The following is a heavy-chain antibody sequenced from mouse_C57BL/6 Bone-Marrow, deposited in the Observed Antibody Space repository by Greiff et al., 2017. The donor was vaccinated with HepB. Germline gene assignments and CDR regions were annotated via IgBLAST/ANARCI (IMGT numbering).Heavy chain of an antibody. CDR2: ISNLAYSI. CDR3: ARHPFYYLDY. D-gene: IGHD1-1*01. J-gene: IGHJ4*01. CDR1: GFTFSDYG. V-gene: IGHV5-15*01. Sequence: DVKLVKSGGGLVQPGGSLKLSCAASGFTFSDYGMAWVRQAPRKGPEWVAFISNLAYSIYYADTVTGRFTISRENAKNTLYLEMSSLRSEDTAMYYCARHPFYYLDYWGQGTSVTVSS.